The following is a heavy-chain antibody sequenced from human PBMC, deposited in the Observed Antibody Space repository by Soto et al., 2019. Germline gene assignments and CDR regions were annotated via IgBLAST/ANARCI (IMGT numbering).Heavy chain of an antibody. V-gene: IGHV3-53*01. J-gene: IGHJ6*02. CDR1: GFTVISNY. Sequence: EVQLVGSGGGLIQPGGSLRLSCAASGFTVISNYMSWVRQAPGQGLEGDSFIYSNGSTYYADSVKGRFSISRDNSNNMVYLQMDSLRAEDTAVYYCARGGQVRGGLDVWGQGTTVTVSS. CDR3: ARGGQVRGGLDV. D-gene: IGHD2-15*01. CDR2: IYSNGST.